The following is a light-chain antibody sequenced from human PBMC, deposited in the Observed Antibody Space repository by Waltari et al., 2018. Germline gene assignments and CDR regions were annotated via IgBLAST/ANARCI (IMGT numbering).Light chain of an antibody. CDR1: SSDYGGYNY. CDR3: TSYAVTKVV. V-gene: IGLV2-8*01. J-gene: IGLJ2*01. CDR2: EVT. Sequence: QSVLTQPPSASGFLGQSVAISCPGTSSDYGGYNYVPWYQQHPGKAPKLLIYEVTKRPSGVPDRFSGSKSGNTASLTVSGLQAEDEADYYCTSYAVTKVVFGGGTKLTVL.